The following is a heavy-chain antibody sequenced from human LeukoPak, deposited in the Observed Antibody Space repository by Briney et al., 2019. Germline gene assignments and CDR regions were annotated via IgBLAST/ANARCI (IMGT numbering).Heavy chain of an antibody. CDR2: IYYSGST. CDR1: GGSISSSSYY. Sequence: SETLSLTCTVSGGSISSSSYYWGWIRQPPGKGLEWIGSIYYSGSTYYNPSLKSRVTISVDTSKNQFSLKLSSVTAADTAVYYCARRYDYVWGSYRTHNWFDPWGQGTLVTVSS. J-gene: IGHJ5*02. V-gene: IGHV4-39*01. D-gene: IGHD3-16*02. CDR3: ARRYDYVWGSYRTHNWFDP.